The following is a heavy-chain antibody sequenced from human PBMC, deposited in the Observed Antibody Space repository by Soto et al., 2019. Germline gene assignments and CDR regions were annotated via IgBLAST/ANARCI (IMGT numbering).Heavy chain of an antibody. D-gene: IGHD2-8*01. CDR1: GYSFTSYW. CDR3: ARRTDLNNGVCSRGNWFDP. V-gene: IGHV5-51*01. CDR2: IYPGDSDT. J-gene: IGHJ5*02. Sequence: PGESLKISCKGSGYSFTSYWIGWVRQMPGKGLEWMGIIYPGDSDTRYSPSFQGQVTISVDKSISTAYLQWSSLKASDTAMYYCARRTDLNNGVCSRGNWFDPWGQGTPVTVSS.